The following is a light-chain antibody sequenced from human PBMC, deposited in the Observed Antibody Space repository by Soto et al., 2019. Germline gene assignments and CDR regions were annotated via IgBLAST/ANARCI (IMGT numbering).Light chain of an antibody. Sequence: EIVLTQSPATLSLSPGERATLSCRASQSVSNYLAWYQQKPGQAPRLLIYDASNRATGIPARLRGSGSGTDFTLTISSLEPEDFAVYYCQQRSNWPLLTFGGGTKVEIK. J-gene: IGKJ4*01. CDR1: QSVSNY. CDR2: DAS. CDR3: QQRSNWPLLT. V-gene: IGKV3-11*01.